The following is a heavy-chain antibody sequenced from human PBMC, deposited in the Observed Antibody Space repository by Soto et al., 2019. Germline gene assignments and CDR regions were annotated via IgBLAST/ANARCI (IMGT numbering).Heavy chain of an antibody. CDR1: GGSVTGGGYY. CDR2: IYHTGST. CDR3: AGSPAPSMIDY. V-gene: IGHV4-31*03. Sequence: KTSETLSLTCSVSGGSVTGGGYYWSWIRQLPGKGLEWIGYIYHTGSTFYNPSLKSRVTISLDTSKSQFSLKLTSVTAADTALYYCAGSPAPSMIDYWGQGSPLTVSS. D-gene: IGHD3-10*01. J-gene: IGHJ4*02.